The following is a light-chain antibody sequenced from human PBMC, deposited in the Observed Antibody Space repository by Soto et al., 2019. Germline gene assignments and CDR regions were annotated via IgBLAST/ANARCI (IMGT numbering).Light chain of an antibody. Sequence: EILITQSPATLSFSRLERSILSFRASQSVKSNLAWYQQKPGQAPRLLTYGASTRATGIPARFSGSGSGTHFTFTISSLQTEDIGTYYCQQYDILPITFGRGTRLEIK. CDR3: QQYDILPIT. CDR2: GAS. V-gene: IGKV3-15*01. J-gene: IGKJ5*01. CDR1: QSVKSN.